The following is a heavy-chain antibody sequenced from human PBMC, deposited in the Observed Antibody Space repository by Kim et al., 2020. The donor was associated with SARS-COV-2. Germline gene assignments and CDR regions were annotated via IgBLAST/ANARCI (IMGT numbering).Heavy chain of an antibody. J-gene: IGHJ3*02. D-gene: IGHD3-22*01. Sequence: GGSLRLSCAASGFTFSDYYMSWIRQAPGKGLEWVSYISSSGSTIYYADSVKGRFTISRDNAKNSLYLQMNSLRAEDTAVYYCASPYYYDTSDAFDIWGQGTMVTVSS. V-gene: IGHV3-11*01. CDR1: GFTFSDYY. CDR2: ISSSGSTI. CDR3: ASPYYYDTSDAFDI.